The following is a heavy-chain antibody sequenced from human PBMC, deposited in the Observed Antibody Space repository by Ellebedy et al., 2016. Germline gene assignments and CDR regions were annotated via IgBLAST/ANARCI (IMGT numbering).Heavy chain of an antibody. Sequence: ASVKVSXXASGYTFTSYGISWVRQAPGQGLEWMGWISAYNGNTNYAQKLQGRVTMTTDTSTSTAYMELRSLRSDDTAVYYCARDGGYYYGSGSYYNAPYYYYGMDVWGQGTTVTVSS. CDR3: ARDGGYYYGSGSYYNAPYYYYGMDV. CDR1: GYTFTSYG. D-gene: IGHD3-10*01. CDR2: ISAYNGNT. V-gene: IGHV1-18*01. J-gene: IGHJ6*02.